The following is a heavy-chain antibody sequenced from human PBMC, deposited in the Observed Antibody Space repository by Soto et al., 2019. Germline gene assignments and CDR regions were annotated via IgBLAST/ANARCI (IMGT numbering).Heavy chain of an antibody. Sequence: QVQLVQSGAEVKKPGASVKVSCKASGYTFTSYGISWVRQAPGQGLEWMGWISAYNGNTKYAQKLQGRDTMTTDTYTSTAYMELRGLRANDTAVYYCARRAPPMYVWGQGTTVTVSS. V-gene: IGHV1-18*01. J-gene: IGHJ6*02. CDR2: ISAYNGNT. CDR3: ARRAPPMYV. CDR1: GYTFTSYG.